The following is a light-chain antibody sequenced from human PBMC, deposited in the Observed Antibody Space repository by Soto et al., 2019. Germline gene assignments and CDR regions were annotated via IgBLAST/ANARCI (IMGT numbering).Light chain of an antibody. CDR3: NSYTSSSTYG. V-gene: IGLV2-14*01. Sequence: QSALTQPASVSGSPGQSITISCTGTSSNVGGYNYVSWFQQHPGKAPKLMIYDVRNQPSGISNRFSGSKSGNTASLTISGLQAEEEADYYCNSYTSSSTYGFGTGTKLTVL. CDR2: DVR. CDR1: SSNVGGYNY. J-gene: IGLJ1*01.